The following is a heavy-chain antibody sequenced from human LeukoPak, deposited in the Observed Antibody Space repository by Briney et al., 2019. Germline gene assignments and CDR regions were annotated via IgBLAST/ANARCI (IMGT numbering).Heavy chain of an antibody. CDR1: GGSIGRGSYY. Sequence: PSETLSLTCSVSGGSIGRGSYYWGWIRQSPGKGLEWIGSIYWSTNYNPSLKSRVTISVDTSKNQFSLKLSSVTAADTAVYYCARVAAKTVDYWGQGTLVTVSS. CDR2: IYWST. V-gene: IGHV4-39*07. CDR3: ARVAAKTVDY. J-gene: IGHJ4*02. D-gene: IGHD2-15*01.